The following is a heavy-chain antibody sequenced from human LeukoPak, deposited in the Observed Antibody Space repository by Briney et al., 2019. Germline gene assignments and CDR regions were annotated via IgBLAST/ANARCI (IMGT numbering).Heavy chain of an antibody. D-gene: IGHD6-19*01. CDR1: GFTFSSYY. Sequence: QPGGSLRLSCAASGFTFSSYYMHWVRQAPGKGLVWVSRINSDGSSTSYADSVKGRFTISRDKAKNTLYLQMNSLRAEDTAVYYCARAIAVTVTGGYHWGQGTLVTVSS. J-gene: IGHJ5*02. CDR2: INSDGSST. V-gene: IGHV3-74*01. CDR3: ARAIAVTVTGGYH.